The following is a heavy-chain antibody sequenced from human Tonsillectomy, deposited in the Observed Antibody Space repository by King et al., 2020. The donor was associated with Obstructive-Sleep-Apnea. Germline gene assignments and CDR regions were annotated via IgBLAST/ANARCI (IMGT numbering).Heavy chain of an antibody. D-gene: IGHD2-21*02. CDR3: AKDSAYCGGDCYSRFDY. V-gene: IGHV3-23*04. Sequence: VQLVESGGGLVQPGGSLGLSCAASGFTFSSYAMSWVRQAPGKGLEWVSAISGSGGSTYYADSVKGRFTISRDKSKNTLYLQMNSRRAEDTAVYYCAKDSAYCGGDCYSRFDYWGQGTLVTVSS. CDR2: ISGSGGST. J-gene: IGHJ4*02. CDR1: GFTFSSYA.